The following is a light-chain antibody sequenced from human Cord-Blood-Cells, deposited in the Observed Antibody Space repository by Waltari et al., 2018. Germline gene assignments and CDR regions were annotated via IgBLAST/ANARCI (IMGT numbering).Light chain of an antibody. CDR2: GAS. V-gene: IGKV3-20*01. J-gene: IGKJ5*01. CDR1: QSVSSSY. CDR3: QQYGSSLIT. Sequence: EIVLTQSPGTLSLSPGERATLPCTASQSVSSSYLAWYQQKPGQAPRLLIYGASSRATGIPDRFSGSGAGTDFTLTISRLEPEDFAVYYCQQYGSSLITFGQGTRLGIK.